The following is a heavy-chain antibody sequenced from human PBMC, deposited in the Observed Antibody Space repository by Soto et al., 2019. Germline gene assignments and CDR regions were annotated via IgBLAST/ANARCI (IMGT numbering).Heavy chain of an antibody. D-gene: IGHD3-9*01. Sequence: QVQLVQSGAEVKKPGSSVKVSCKTSGGTFSNYAISWVRQAPGQGLEWMGGIIPIFGTANYAQKFQGRVTITADESTSTAYMGLSSLRSEDTAVYYCARDPITIAIQAVYYYYGKDVWGQGTTVTVSS. J-gene: IGHJ6*02. CDR2: IIPIFGTA. V-gene: IGHV1-69*12. CDR3: ARDPITIAIQAVYYYYGKDV. CDR1: GGTFSNYA.